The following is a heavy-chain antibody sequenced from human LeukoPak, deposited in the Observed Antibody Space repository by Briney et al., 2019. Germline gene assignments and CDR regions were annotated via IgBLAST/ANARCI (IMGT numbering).Heavy chain of an antibody. Sequence: PSETLSLTCAVSGGSISGGKWWSWVRQPPGKGLEWIGEISHSGNPNYNPSLKSRVTISVDTSKNQFSLKLSSVTAADTAVYYCARDRGDYGDSLFDYWGQGTLVTVSS. CDR2: ISHSGNP. D-gene: IGHD4-17*01. CDR1: GGSISGGKW. CDR3: ARDRGDYGDSLFDY. V-gene: IGHV4-4*02. J-gene: IGHJ4*02.